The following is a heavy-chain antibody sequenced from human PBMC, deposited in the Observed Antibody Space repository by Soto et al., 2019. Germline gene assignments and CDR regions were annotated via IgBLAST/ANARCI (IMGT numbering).Heavy chain of an antibody. V-gene: IGHV1-18*01. J-gene: IGHJ6*02. CDR1: GYTFSNFG. CDR2: ISGYNGNT. Sequence: ASVKVSCKASGYTFSNFGISWVRQAPGQGLEWMGWISGYNGNTKYAEKFQNRVTMTTDTSTNTAHMELRSLRSDDTAVYYCAREGQAPYYYYGMDVWGQGTAVTVSS. CDR3: AREGQAPYYYYGMDV.